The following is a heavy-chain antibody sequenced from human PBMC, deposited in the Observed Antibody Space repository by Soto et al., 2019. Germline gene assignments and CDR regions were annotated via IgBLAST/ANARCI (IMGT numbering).Heavy chain of an antibody. J-gene: IGHJ4*02. V-gene: IGHV3-23*01. D-gene: IGHD6-19*01. CDR1: GFTFSSYA. CDR3: AKDPRRYSSGWYADFDY. Sequence: EVQLLESGGGLVQPGGSLRLSCAASGFTFSSYAMSWVRQAPGKGLEWVSAISGSGGSTYYADSVKGRFTISRDNSKNPLYLQMNSLRAEDTAVYYCAKDPRRYSSGWYADFDYWGQGTLVTVSS. CDR2: ISGSGGST.